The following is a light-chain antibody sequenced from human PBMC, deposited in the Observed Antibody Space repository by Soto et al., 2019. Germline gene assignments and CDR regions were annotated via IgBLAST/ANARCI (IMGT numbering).Light chain of an antibody. V-gene: IGKV1-5*03. CDR2: GAS. CDR3: QHYDGYSALT. CDR1: QSISSW. J-gene: IGKJ4*01. Sequence: DIQMTQSPSTLSASVGDRVIITCRASQSISSWLAWYQQKPGKAPKLLIYGASSLDSGVPSRFSGSGSGPEFALTISSLQPDDFGTYYCQHYDGYSALTFGGGTKVEIK.